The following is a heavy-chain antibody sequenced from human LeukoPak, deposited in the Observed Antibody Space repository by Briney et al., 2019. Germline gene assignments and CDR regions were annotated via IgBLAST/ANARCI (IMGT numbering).Heavy chain of an antibody. D-gene: IGHD6-19*01. CDR2: ISYDGSNK. V-gene: IGHV3-30*18. CDR3: AKDLDIAVAAADFDY. Sequence: GGSPRLSCAASGFTFSRYGMHWVRQAPGKGLEWVAVISYDGSNKYYADSVKGRFTISRDNSKNTLYLQMNSLRAEDTAVYYCAKDLDIAVAAADFDYWGQGTLVTVSS. CDR1: GFTFSRYG. J-gene: IGHJ4*02.